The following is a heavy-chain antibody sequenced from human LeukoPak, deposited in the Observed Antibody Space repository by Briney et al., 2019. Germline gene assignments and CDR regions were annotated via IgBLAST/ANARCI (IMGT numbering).Heavy chain of an antibody. CDR1: GGSFSGYY. V-gene: IGHV4-34*01. CDR3: ARGHSSSWYFEDNWFDP. D-gene: IGHD6-13*01. J-gene: IGHJ5*02. Sequence: SETLSLTCAVYGGSFSGYYWSWIRQPPGKGLEWIGEINHSGSTNYNPSLKSRVTISVDTSKNQFSLKLSSVTAADTAVYYCARGHSSSWYFEDNWFDPWGQGTLVTVSS. CDR2: INHSGST.